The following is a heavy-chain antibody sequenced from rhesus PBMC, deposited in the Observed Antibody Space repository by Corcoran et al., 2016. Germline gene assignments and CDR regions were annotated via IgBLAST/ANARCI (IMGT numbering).Heavy chain of an antibody. CDR3: ARDRGAAQL. CDR1: GGSISSSY. V-gene: IGHV4-169*02. CDR2: IYGSVTNT. J-gene: IGHJ4*01. Sequence: QLQLQESGPGLVKPSETLSLTCAVSGGSISSSYWSWIRQAPGKGLEWIAYIYGSVTNTTSNPSLKRRVTLSVDTSKNQPSLKLSSVTAADTAVYYCARDRGAAQLWGQGVLVTVSS. D-gene: IGHD4-29*01.